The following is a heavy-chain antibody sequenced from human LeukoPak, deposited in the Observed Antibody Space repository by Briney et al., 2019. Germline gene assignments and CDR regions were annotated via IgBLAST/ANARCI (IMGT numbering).Heavy chain of an antibody. Sequence: GGSLRLSCAASGFTFSSYWMSWVRQAPGKGLEWVGNIKQDGSEKYYVDSVKGRFTISRDNAKNSLYLQMNSLRAEDTAVYYCARETYGGNSYYFDYWGQGTLVTVSS. J-gene: IGHJ4*02. CDR3: ARETYGGNSYYFDY. D-gene: IGHD4-23*01. CDR2: IKQDGSEK. CDR1: GFTFSSYW. V-gene: IGHV3-7*01.